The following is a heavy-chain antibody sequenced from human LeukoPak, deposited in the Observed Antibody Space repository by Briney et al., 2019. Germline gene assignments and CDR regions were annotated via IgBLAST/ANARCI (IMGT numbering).Heavy chain of an antibody. V-gene: IGHV3-7*01. CDR3: ARDGHYTIYELRFDY. J-gene: IGHJ4*02. D-gene: IGHD5/OR15-5a*01. Sequence: PGGSLRLSCAASGFPFNAYWMTWVRQAPGKGLEWVANIRQDGDTKYYVDSVKGRFTISRDNAMNSLYLQMNSLRAEDTGVYYCARDGHYTIYELRFDYWGQGALVTVSS. CDR2: IRQDGDTK. CDR1: GFPFNAYW.